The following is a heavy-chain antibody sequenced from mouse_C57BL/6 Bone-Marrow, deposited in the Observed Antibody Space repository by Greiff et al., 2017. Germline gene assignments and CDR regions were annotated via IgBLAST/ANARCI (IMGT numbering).Heavy chain of an antibody. CDR3: AICDSSPCAY. D-gene: IGHD1-1*01. J-gene: IGHJ3*01. V-gene: IGHV1-80*01. Sequence: VKLQESGAELVKPGASVKISCKASGYAFSSYWMNWVKQRPGKGLEWIGQIYPGDGDTNYNGKFKGKATLTADKSSSTAYMQLSILTSEDSAVYFCAICDSSPCAYWGQGTLVTVSA. CDR2: IYPGDGDT. CDR1: GYAFSSYW.